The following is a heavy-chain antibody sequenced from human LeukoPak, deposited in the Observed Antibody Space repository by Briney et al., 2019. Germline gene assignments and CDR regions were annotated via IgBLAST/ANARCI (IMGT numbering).Heavy chain of an antibody. Sequence: SETLSLTCTVSGGSISSYYWSWLRQPPGKGLEWIGYIYYSGSTNYNPSLKSRVTISVDTSKNQFSLKLSSVTAADTAVYYCARDPDAFDIWGQGTMVTVSS. V-gene: IGHV4-59*01. CDR3: ARDPDAFDI. CDR2: IYYSGST. CDR1: GGSISSYY. J-gene: IGHJ3*02.